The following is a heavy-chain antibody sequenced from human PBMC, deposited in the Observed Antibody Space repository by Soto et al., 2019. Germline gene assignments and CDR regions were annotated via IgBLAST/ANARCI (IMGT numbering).Heavy chain of an antibody. CDR2: LIPLFDTA. J-gene: IGHJ4*02. CDR1: GGTFNKFA. CDR3: AREEITEGRLSGEDS. V-gene: IGHV1-69*12. D-gene: IGHD3-10*01. Sequence: QVQLVQSGAEVKMPGSSVKVSCKASGGTFNKFAFSWVRQAPGQGLEWMGALIPLFDTANYAQKFQGRVTITADESPTTAYMEPSSLRTEDTAVYYCAREEITEGRLSGEDSWGKGTLVVASS.